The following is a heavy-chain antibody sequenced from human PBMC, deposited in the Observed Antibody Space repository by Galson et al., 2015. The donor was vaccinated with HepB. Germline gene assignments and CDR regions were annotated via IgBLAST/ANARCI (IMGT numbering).Heavy chain of an antibody. V-gene: IGHV2-70*11. D-gene: IGHD1-26*01. J-gene: IGHJ4*02. CDR2: IDWDDDK. CDR1: GFSLSTSGMC. CDR3: ARMGDCIGGSSGDY. Sequence: PALVKPTQTLTLTCTFSGFSLSTSGMCVSWIRQPPGKALEWLARIDWDDDKYYSTSLKTRLTISKDTSKNQVVLTMTNMDPVDTATYYCARMGDCIGGSSGDYWGQGTLVTVSS.